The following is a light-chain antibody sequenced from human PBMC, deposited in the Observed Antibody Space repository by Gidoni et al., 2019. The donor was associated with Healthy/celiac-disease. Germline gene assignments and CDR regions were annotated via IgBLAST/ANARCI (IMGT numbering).Light chain of an antibody. V-gene: IGKV3-20*01. J-gene: IGKJ2*01. CDR2: GAS. Sequence: ENVLTPSPGTLSLSPGERATLSCRASQSVSSSYVAGYQHNPGQAPRLLIYGASSRATGIPDRFSGSGSGTDFTLTISRLEPADFAVYYCQQYGSSPPKYTFGQWTKLEIK. CDR3: QQYGSSPPKYT. CDR1: QSVSSSY.